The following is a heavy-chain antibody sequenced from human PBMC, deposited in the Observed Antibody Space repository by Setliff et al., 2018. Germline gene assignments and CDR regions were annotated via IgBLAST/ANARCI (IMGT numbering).Heavy chain of an antibody. Sequence: GGSLRLSCAASGFTFSHYWMTWVRQAPGKGLEWVANIKQDGSEKYYVDSVKGRFTISRDNAKNSLYLQMSSLRAEDTAVYYCARERRCGGSCYSVDYWGQGTLVTVSS. CDR2: IKQDGSEK. D-gene: IGHD2-15*01. V-gene: IGHV3-7*01. CDR3: ARERRCGGSCYSVDY. CDR1: GFTFSHYW. J-gene: IGHJ4*02.